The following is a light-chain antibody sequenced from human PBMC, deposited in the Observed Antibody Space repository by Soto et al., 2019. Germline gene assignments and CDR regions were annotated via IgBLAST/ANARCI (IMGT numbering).Light chain of an antibody. CDR1: SNDVGGYNY. V-gene: IGLV2-14*03. CDR2: DVT. CDR3: VSCTSNSLYV. Sequence: QSALTQPASVSGSPGQSITISCTGTSNDVGGYNYVSWYQQQPGRAPKLMIHDVTYRPSGVSDRFSGSKSGNTASLTISGLQAEDEADYYCVSCTSNSLYVFGTGTKVTVL. J-gene: IGLJ1*01.